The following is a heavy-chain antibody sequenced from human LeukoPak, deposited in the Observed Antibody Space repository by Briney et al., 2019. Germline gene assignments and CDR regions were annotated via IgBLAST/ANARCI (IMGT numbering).Heavy chain of an antibody. J-gene: IGHJ4*02. D-gene: IGHD3-10*01. CDR1: GGTFSSYA. CDR3: ARDIGSGSYYGYFDY. Sequence: SVKVSCKASGGTFSSYAISWVRQAPGQGLEWMGGIIPIFGTANYAQKFQGRVTITADESTSTAYMELSSLRSEDTAVYYCARDIGSGSYYGYFDYWGQGTLVTVSS. CDR2: IIPIFGTA. V-gene: IGHV1-69*13.